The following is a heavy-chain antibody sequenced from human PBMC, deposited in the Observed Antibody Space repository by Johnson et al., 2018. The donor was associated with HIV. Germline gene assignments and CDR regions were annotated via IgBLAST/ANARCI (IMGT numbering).Heavy chain of an antibody. J-gene: IGHJ3*02. D-gene: IGHD6-13*01. CDR3: AKEEGLAAAGTGYAFDI. V-gene: IGHV3-53*01. Sequence: VQLVESGGGLIQPGGSLRLSCEASGFTVRSNYISWVRQAPGKGLVWVSRINSGYGPYSADSVKCRVTVSRDNSKNMLYLQMNSLRAEDTAVYYCAKEEGLAAAGTGYAFDIWGQGTMVTVSS. CDR1: GFTVRSNY. CDR2: INSGYGP.